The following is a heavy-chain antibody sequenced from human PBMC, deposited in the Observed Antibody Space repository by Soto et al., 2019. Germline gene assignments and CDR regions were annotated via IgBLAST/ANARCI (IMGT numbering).Heavy chain of an antibody. CDR2: IYYSGST. CDR1: GGSISSSSYY. Sequence: SETLSLTCTVSGGSISSSSYYWGWIRQPPGKGLEWIGSIYYSGSTYYNPSLKSRVTISVDTSKNQFSLKLSSVTAADTAVYYCARRAEKGATYDYWGQGTLVTVSS. D-gene: IGHD5-12*01. CDR3: ARRAEKGATYDY. J-gene: IGHJ4*02. V-gene: IGHV4-39*01.